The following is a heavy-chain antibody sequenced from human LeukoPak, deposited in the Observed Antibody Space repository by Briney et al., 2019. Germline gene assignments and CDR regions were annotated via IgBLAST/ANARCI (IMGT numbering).Heavy chain of an antibody. CDR2: IYYSGST. CDR1: GGSISSGDYY. Sequence: PSETLSLTCTVSGGSISSGDYYWSWIRQPPGKGLEWIGYIYYSGSTYYNPSLKSRVTISVDTSKNQFSLKLSSVTTADTAVYHCARAYYYDSSGYYYYYYGMDVWGQGTTVTVSS. D-gene: IGHD3-22*01. V-gene: IGHV4-30-4*01. J-gene: IGHJ6*02. CDR3: ARAYYYDSSGYYYYYYGMDV.